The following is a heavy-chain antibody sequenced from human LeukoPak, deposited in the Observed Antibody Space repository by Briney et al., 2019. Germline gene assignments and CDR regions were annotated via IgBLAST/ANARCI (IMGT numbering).Heavy chain of an antibody. V-gene: IGHV3-53*01. CDR1: GFTVSSNY. J-gene: IGHJ4*02. D-gene: IGHD3-22*01. CDR3: ARDHSGYLTYYFDY. Sequence: GGSLRLSCAASGFTVSSNYMSWVRQAPGKGLEWGSVIYSGGSTYYADSVKGRFTISRDNSKNTLYLQMNSLRAEDTAVYYCARDHSGYLTYYFDYWGQGTLVTVSS. CDR2: IYSGGST.